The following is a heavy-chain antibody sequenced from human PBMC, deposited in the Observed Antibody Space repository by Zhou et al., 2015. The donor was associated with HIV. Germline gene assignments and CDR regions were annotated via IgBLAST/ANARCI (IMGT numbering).Heavy chain of an antibody. D-gene: IGHD1-26*01. V-gene: IGHV3-9*01. CDR1: GFTFDDYA. J-gene: IGHJ4*02. Sequence: EVQLVESGGGLVQPGRSLRLSCAASGFTFDDYAMHWVRQAPGKGLEWVSGISWNSGSIGYADSVKGRFTISRDNAKNSLYLQMNSLRAEDTALYYCAKALREVYYFDYWGQGTLVTVSS. CDR3: AKALREVYYFDY. CDR2: ISWNSGSI.